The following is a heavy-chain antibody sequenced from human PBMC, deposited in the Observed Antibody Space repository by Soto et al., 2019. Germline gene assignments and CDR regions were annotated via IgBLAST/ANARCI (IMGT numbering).Heavy chain of an antibody. V-gene: IGHV1-69*13. CDR2: IIPIFGTA. CDR1: GGTFSSYA. D-gene: IGHD6-6*01. CDR3: ARDRAARPGGMDV. J-gene: IGHJ6*02. Sequence: GASVKVSCKASGGTFSSYAISWVRQAPGQGLEWMGGIIPIFGTANYAQKFQGRVTITADESTSTAYMELSSLRSEDTAVYYCARDRAARPGGMDVWGQGTTVTVSS.